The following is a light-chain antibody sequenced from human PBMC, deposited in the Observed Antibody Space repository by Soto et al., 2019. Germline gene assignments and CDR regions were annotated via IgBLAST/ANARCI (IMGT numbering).Light chain of an antibody. CDR1: SSNIGKNY. V-gene: IGLV1-47*02. CDR3: AAWDDSLGGPV. CDR2: SSS. J-gene: IGLJ3*02. Sequence: QSVLTQPPSASGTPGQRVTISCSGHSSNIGKNYVYWYQQLPGTAPKLLIYSSSQRPSGVPDRFSASKSGTSASLAISGLRSEDEADYYCAAWDDSLGGPVFGGGTKVTVL.